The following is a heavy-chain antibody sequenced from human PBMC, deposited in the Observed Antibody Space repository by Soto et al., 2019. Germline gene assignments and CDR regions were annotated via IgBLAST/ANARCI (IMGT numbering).Heavy chain of an antibody. J-gene: IGHJ6*02. V-gene: IGHV4-31*03. CDR3: ARDCRIAARRDYYYYYGMDV. CDR2: IYYSGST. Sequence: PSETLSLTCTVSGGSISSGGYYWSWIRQHPGKGLEWIGYIYYSGSTYYNPSLKSRVTISVDTSKNQFSLKLSSVTAADTAVYYCARDCRIAARRDYYYYYGMDVWGQGTTVTVSS. CDR1: GGSISSGGYY. D-gene: IGHD6-6*01.